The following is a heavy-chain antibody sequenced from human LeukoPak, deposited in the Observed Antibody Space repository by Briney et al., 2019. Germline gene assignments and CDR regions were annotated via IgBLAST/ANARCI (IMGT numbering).Heavy chain of an antibody. J-gene: IGHJ1*01. CDR3: AKDPSAPGTAEYFEH. D-gene: IGHD6-13*01. Sequence: GGSLRLSCAASGFTFSSYAMSWVRQAPGKGLEWVSAISGSGGSTYYADSVKGRFTISRDNSKNALYLQMNSLRAEDTAVYYCAKDPSAPGTAEYFEHWGQGTLVTVAS. CDR1: GFTFSSYA. CDR2: ISGSGGST. V-gene: IGHV3-23*01.